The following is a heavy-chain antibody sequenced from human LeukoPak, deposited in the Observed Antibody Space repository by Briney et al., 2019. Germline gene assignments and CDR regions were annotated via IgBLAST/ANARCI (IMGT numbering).Heavy chain of an antibody. CDR2: INAGNGDT. D-gene: IGHD6-19*01. V-gene: IGHV1-3*01. CDR3: ARNLVGKTDFDY. J-gene: IGHJ4*02. Sequence: ASVKVSCKASGYTFSDYAMHWVRQAPGQSLEWMGWINAGNGDTKYSQKFQGRVTITWDTSASTVHMELSSLRSEDTVVYYCARNLVGKTDFDYWGQGTLVTVSS. CDR1: GYTFSDYA.